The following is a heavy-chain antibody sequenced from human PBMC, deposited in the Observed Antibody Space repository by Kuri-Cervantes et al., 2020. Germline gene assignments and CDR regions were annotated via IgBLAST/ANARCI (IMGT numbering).Heavy chain of an antibody. V-gene: IGHV4-34*01. CDR3: ARVIYSGWVVVAAASSFHMDV. CDR2: INHSGST. J-gene: IGHJ6*03. Sequence: SQTLSLTCAVYGGSFSGYYWSWIRQPPGKGLEWIGEINHSGSTNYNPSLKSRVTISVDTSKNQFSLKLSSVTAADTAVYYYARVIYSGWVVVAAASSFHMDVWGKGTTVTVSS. D-gene: IGHD2-15*01. CDR1: GGSFSGYY.